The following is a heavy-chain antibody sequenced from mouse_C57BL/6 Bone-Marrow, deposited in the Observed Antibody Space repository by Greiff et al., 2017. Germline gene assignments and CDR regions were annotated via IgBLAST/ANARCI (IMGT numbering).Heavy chain of an antibody. Sequence: QVQLKQPGAELVMPGASVKLSCKASGYTFTSYWMHWVKQRPGQGLEWIGEIDPSDSYTNYNQKFKGKSTLTVDKSSSTAYMQLSSLTSEDSAVYYGARWTAQATIWYFDVWGTGTTVTVSS. CDR2: IDPSDSYT. J-gene: IGHJ1*03. V-gene: IGHV1-69*01. D-gene: IGHD3-2*02. CDR1: GYTFTSYW. CDR3: ARWTAQATIWYFDV.